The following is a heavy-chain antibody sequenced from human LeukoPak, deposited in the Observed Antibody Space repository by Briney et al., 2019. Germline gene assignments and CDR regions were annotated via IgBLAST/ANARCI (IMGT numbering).Heavy chain of an antibody. CDR1: GYTFTSYY. J-gene: IGHJ6*03. Sequence: ASVKVSCKASGYTFTSYYMHWVRQAPGQGLEWMGIINPSGGSTSYAQKFQGRVTMTRDTSTSTVYMEVSSLRSEDTAVYYCARETHDYSNYGLDYYYYYYMDAWGKGTTVTVSS. V-gene: IGHV1-46*01. CDR2: INPSGGST. CDR3: ARETHDYSNYGLDYYYYYYMDA. D-gene: IGHD4-11*01.